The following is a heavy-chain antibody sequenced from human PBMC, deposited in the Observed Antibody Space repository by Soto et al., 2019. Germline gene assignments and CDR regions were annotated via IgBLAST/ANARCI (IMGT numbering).Heavy chain of an antibody. D-gene: IGHD6-13*01. J-gene: IGHJ5*02. Sequence: ASGKVSGRAAGYTFTGYYRHWVRQAPGQGLEWMGWINPNSGGTNYAQKFQGRVTMTRDTSISTAYMALSSLRSDESGVYYCERGEDGYRSSWYHWVDPGGQEPLVKVSS. CDR1: GYTFTGYY. CDR2: INPNSGGT. CDR3: ERGEDGYRSSWYHWVDP. V-gene: IGHV1-2*02.